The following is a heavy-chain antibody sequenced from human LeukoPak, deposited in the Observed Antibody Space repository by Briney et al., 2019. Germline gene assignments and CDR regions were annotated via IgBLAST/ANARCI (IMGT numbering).Heavy chain of an antibody. CDR1: GFIFSSYT. D-gene: IGHD6-13*01. CDR2: ISGSGGST. Sequence: PGGSLRLSCAASGFIFSSYTMSWVRQAPGKGLEWVSAISGSGGSTYYADSVKGRFTISRDNSKNTLYLQMNSLRAEDTAVYYCAKDVVRGDSSSWYNYWGQGTLVTVSS. J-gene: IGHJ4*02. V-gene: IGHV3-23*01. CDR3: AKDVVRGDSSSWYNY.